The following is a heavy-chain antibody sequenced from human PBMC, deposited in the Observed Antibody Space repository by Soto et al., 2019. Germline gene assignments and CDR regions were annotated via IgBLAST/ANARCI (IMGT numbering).Heavy chain of an antibody. V-gene: IGHV3-23*01. CDR2: ISGSGGST. Sequence: GGSRRLSCAASGFTFSSYAMSWVRQAPGKGLEWVSAISGSGGSTYYADSVKGRFTISRDNSKNTLYLQMNSLRAEDTAVYYCTKEHYYDSSGYYFPSPFFDYWGQGTLVTVSS. CDR3: TKEHYYDSSGYYFPSPFFDY. D-gene: IGHD3-22*01. CDR1: GFTFSSYA. J-gene: IGHJ4*02.